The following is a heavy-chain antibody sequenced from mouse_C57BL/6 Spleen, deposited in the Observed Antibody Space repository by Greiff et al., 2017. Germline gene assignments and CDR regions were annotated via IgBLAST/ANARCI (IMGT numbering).Heavy chain of an antibody. J-gene: IGHJ2*01. CDR3: ARRGDYYGSSQYYFDY. D-gene: IGHD1-1*01. CDR2: IYPGDGDT. Sequence: QVQLQQSGAELVKPGASVKISCKASGYAFSSYWMHWVKQRPGKGLEWIGQIYPGDGDTNYNGKFKGKATLTADKSSSTAYMQLSSLTSEDSAVYFCARRGDYYGSSQYYFDYWGQGTTLTVSS. CDR1: GYAFSSYW. V-gene: IGHV1-80*01.